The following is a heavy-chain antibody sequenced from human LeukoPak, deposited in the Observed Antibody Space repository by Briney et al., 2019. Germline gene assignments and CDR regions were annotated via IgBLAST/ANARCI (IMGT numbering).Heavy chain of an antibody. CDR3: ASFYDSGGYYSVVSWFHFDY. CDR1: GYTFTNYG. Sequence: ASVKVSCKASGYTFTNYGISWVRQAPGQGLEWMGWISAYNGNTNYAQKLQGRVTMTTDTSTSTAYMELRSLRSDDTAVYYCASFYDSGGYYSVVSWFHFDYWGQGTLVTVSS. CDR2: ISAYNGNT. J-gene: IGHJ4*02. V-gene: IGHV1-18*01. D-gene: IGHD3-22*01.